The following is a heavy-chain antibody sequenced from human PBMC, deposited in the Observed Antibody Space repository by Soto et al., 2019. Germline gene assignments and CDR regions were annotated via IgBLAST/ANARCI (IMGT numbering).Heavy chain of an antibody. CDR1: GFTFTSSA. V-gene: IGHV1-58*01. J-gene: IGHJ6*02. CDR2: IVVGSGNT. Sequence: SVKVSCKASGFTFTSSAVQWVRQARGQRLEWIGWIVVGSGNTNYAQKFRERVTITRDMSTGTAYMQLSSLRSDDTAVYYCAARGATGSSYYSGLDVWGQGTTVTVSS. CDR3: AARGATGSSYYSGLDV. D-gene: IGHD3-16*01.